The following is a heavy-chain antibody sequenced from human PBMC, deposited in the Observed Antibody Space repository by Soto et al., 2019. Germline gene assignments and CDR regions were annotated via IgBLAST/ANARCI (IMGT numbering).Heavy chain of an antibody. J-gene: IGHJ3*02. CDR1: GFTFSSYS. D-gene: IGHD2-15*01. Sequence: GSLRLSCAASGFTFSSYSMNWVRQAPGKGLEWVSYISSSSSTIYYADSVKGRFTISRDNAKNSLYLQMNSLRAEDTAVYYCARVEGYCSGGSCYDLVYAFDIWGQGTMVTVSS. CDR2: ISSSSSTI. CDR3: ARVEGYCSGGSCYDLVYAFDI. V-gene: IGHV3-48*01.